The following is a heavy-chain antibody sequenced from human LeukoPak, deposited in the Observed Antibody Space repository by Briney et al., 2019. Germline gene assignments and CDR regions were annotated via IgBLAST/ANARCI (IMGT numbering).Heavy chain of an antibody. D-gene: IGHD2-2*02. CDR2: ISGSGGST. CDR1: GFTFSSYA. CDR3: ATTCSTISCYTGLGGFDM. V-gene: IGHV3-23*01. Sequence: PGGSLRLSCAASGFTFSSYAMSWVRQAPGKGLEWVSAISGSGGSTYYADSVKGRFTISRDNSKNTLYLQMNSLRAEDTAVYYCATTCSTISCYTGLGGFDMWGQGTMVTVSS. J-gene: IGHJ3*02.